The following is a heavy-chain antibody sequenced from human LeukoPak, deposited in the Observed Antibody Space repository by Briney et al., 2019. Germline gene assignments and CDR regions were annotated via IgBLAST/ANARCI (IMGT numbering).Heavy chain of an antibody. CDR3: TKAHRAVDSTSHHLYLDL. J-gene: IGHJ4*02. D-gene: IGHD6-13*01. V-gene: IGHV3-23*01. CDR1: GFTFSSFA. Sequence: PWESLRHSCAASGFTFSSFAMTWIRQAPGKGLEWVSTICGSGGATYYADSVKARFTISRDGSMYTVYLQNTSLRAELTAVYPCTKAHRAVDSTSHHLYLDLWGLG. CDR2: ICGSGGAT.